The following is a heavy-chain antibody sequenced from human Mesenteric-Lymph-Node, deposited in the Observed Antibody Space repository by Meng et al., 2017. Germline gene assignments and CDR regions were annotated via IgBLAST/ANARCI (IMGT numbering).Heavy chain of an antibody. CDR3: VRDTRRGGGWFDP. Sequence: QLQESGSGLGSPSQTLSLTCAVSGDSITSGDYSWTWIRQPPGKGLEWIGYIYHGVNIYYTPSLRSRVTISVDKSRNQFSLKLTSVSAADTAVYYCVRDTRRGGGWFDPWGQGTLVTVSS. CDR2: IYHGVNI. D-gene: IGHD3-10*01. V-gene: IGHV4-30-2*01. CDR1: GDSITSGDYS. J-gene: IGHJ5*02.